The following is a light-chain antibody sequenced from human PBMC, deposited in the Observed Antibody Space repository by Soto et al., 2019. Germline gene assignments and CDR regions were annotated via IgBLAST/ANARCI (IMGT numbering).Light chain of an antibody. V-gene: IGLV2-14*01. CDR3: SSYTSSSTRV. J-gene: IGLJ3*02. CDR1: SSDVGGYNY. Sequence: QSALTQPASVSGSPGQSITISCTGTSSDVGGYNYVSWYQQHPGKAPKLMIYEVSNRPSGVSNGFSGSKSGNTAPLTISGLQAEDEADYYCSSYTSSSTRVFGGGTKLTVL. CDR2: EVS.